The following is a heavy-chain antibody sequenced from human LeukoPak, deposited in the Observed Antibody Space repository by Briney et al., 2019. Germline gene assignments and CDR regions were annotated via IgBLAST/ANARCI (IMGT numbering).Heavy chain of an antibody. J-gene: IGHJ5*02. V-gene: IGHV3-30*02. CDR2: IRYDGSNQ. CDR1: GFTFSSYG. Sequence: GGSLRLSCAASGFTFSSYGMHWVRQAPGKGLEWVAFIRYDGSNQYYADSVKGRFTISRDNSKNTLYLQMNSLRAEDTAVYYCAREGSLVGATWFDPWGQGTLVTVSS. D-gene: IGHD1-26*01. CDR3: AREGSLVGATWFDP.